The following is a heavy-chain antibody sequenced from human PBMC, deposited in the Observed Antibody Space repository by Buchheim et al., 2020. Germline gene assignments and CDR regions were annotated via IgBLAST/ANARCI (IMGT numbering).Heavy chain of an antibody. CDR1: GFTFSSYA. CDR2: ICGSGGST. D-gene: IGHD3-3*01. J-gene: IGHJ5*02. Sequence: EVQLLESGGGLVQPGGSLRLSCAASGFTFSSYAMSWVRQAPGKGLEWVSAICGSGGSTYYADSVKGRFTISRDNSKNTLYLQMNSLRAEDTAVYYCAKDAQTYYDFWSGFSYNWFDPWGQGTL. V-gene: IGHV3-23*01. CDR3: AKDAQTYYDFWSGFSYNWFDP.